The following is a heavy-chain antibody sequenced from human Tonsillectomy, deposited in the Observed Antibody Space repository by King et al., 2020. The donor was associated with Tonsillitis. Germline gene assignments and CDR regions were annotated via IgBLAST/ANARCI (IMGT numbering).Heavy chain of an antibody. Sequence: QLQESGPGLVKPSETLSLTCTVSGGSISSYYWSWIRQPPGKGLEWIGYIYYSGSTNDNPSLKSRVTISVDTSKNQFSLKLSSVTAADTAVYYCARVADWGYWYFDLWGRGTLVTVSS. CDR1: GGSISSYY. CDR2: IYYSGST. J-gene: IGHJ2*01. V-gene: IGHV4-59*01. D-gene: IGHD3/OR15-3a*01. CDR3: ARVADWGYWYFDL.